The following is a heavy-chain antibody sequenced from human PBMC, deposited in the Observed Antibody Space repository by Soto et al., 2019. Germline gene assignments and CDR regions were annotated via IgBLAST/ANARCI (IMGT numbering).Heavy chain of an antibody. CDR2: SHSSSSWE. D-gene: IGHD3-3*01. Sequence: EVQLVESGGGLVQPGGSLKLSCAASGFTFSTHSMNWVRQAPGRGLEWVSYSHSSSSWEVYADSVRGRFTVSRDNAKNSLSLQISSLRAEDTAVYYCVFDFWLVPTVWGKGTTVTVSS. CDR1: GFTFSTHS. CDR3: VFDFWLVPTV. J-gene: IGHJ6*04. V-gene: IGHV3-48*01.